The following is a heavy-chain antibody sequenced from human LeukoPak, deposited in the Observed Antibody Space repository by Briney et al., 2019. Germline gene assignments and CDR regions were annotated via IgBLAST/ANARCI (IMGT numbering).Heavy chain of an antibody. Sequence: PGRSLRLSCAASGFTFSSYGMHWVRQAPGEGLEWVAVISHDGSNKYYADSVKGRFTISRDNSQNTLYLQMNSLRAEDTAVYYCARSAYYYDSRGYHNYYYYGMDVWGQGTTVTVSS. J-gene: IGHJ6*02. CDR2: ISHDGSNK. D-gene: IGHD3-22*01. V-gene: IGHV3-30*03. CDR3: ARSAYYYDSRGYHNYYYYGMDV. CDR1: GFTFSSYG.